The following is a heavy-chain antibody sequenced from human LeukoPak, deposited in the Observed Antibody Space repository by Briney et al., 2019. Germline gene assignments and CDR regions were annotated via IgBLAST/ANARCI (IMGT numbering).Heavy chain of an antibody. D-gene: IGHD3-10*01. J-gene: IGHJ5*02. CDR2: INPNSGGT. Sequence: ASVKVSCKASGYTLTGYYMHWVRQAPGQGLEWMGWINPNSGGTNYAQKFQGRVTMTRGTSISTAYMELSRLRSDDTAVYYCARDPVLLWFGGVNWFDPWGQGTLVTVSS. CDR1: GYTLTGYY. V-gene: IGHV1-2*02. CDR3: ARDPVLLWFGGVNWFDP.